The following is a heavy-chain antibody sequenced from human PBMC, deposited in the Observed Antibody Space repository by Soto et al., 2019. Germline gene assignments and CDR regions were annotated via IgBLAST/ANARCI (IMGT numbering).Heavy chain of an antibody. Sequence: SVKVSCKASGGTFSSYSISWVRQAPGQGLEWMGGIIPIFGTANYAQKFQGRVTITADESTSTAYMELSSLRSEDTAVYYCARDIGPDTYYYYGMDVWGQGTTVTVSS. CDR1: GGTFSSYS. V-gene: IGHV1-69*13. D-gene: IGHD1-26*01. CDR3: ARDIGPDTYYYYGMDV. CDR2: IIPIFGTA. J-gene: IGHJ6*02.